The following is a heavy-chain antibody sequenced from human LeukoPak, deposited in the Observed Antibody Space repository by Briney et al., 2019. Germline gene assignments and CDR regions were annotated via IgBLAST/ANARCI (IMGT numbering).Heavy chain of an antibody. V-gene: IGHV3-23*01. J-gene: IGHJ4*02. CDR2: ISGSGDKT. CDR1: GGSFSGYY. D-gene: IGHD3-22*01. CDR3: AKTNGYYDL. Sequence: PSETLSLTCAVYGGSFSGYYWSWIRQPPGKGLEWVSSISGSGDKTYYADSVKGRFTISRDNSKSTMYLQMNSLRAEDTAVYHCAKTNGYYDLWGQGTLVIVSS.